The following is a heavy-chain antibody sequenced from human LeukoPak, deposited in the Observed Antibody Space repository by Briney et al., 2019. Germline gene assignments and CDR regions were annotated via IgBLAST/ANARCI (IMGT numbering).Heavy chain of an antibody. J-gene: IGHJ4*02. D-gene: IGHD3-22*01. Sequence: GGSLRLSCAASGITVNSNYMSWVRQAPGKGLEWVSTIYSGGSTYYTGSLKGRFTISRDNSKNTVYLQMNSLRAEDTAVYYCARGGYDSSGYYYYFDFWGQGTLATVSS. CDR2: IYSGGST. CDR3: ARGGYDSSGYYYYFDF. V-gene: IGHV3-53*01. CDR1: GITVNSNY.